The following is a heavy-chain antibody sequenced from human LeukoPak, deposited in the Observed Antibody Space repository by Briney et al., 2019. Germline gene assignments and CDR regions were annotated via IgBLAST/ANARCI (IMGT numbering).Heavy chain of an antibody. CDR1: GYTFTGYY. Sequence: GASVKVSCKASGYTFTGYYMHWVRQAPGQGLEWMGRINPNSGGTNYAQKFQGRVTMTRDTSISTAYMELRRLRSDDTAVYYCARERYYGSGSYFDYWGQGTLVTVSS. CDR3: ARERYYGSGSYFDY. CDR2: INPNSGGT. J-gene: IGHJ4*02. D-gene: IGHD3-10*01. V-gene: IGHV1-2*06.